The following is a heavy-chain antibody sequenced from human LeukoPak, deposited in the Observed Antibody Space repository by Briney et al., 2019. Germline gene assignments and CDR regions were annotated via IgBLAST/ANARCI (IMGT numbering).Heavy chain of an antibody. J-gene: IGHJ6*02. CDR3: ARTSRHFYGSGTDLTPWPAGMDV. D-gene: IGHD3-10*01. V-gene: IGHV4-59*01. Sequence: PSETLSLTCTASGGSMSGFFWTWIRQPPGRELEWIGSIYYSGSSTKYNPSLKSRVTISVDTSKSQFSLTLNSATAADTAVYYCARTSRHFYGSGTDLTPWPAGMDVWGQGTTVTVSS. CDR2: IYYSGSST. CDR1: GGSMSGFF.